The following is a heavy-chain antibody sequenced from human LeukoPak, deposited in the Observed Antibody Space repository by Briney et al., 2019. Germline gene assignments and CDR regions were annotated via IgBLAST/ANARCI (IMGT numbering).Heavy chain of an antibody. V-gene: IGHV5-51*01. CDR1: GNSFNNYC. D-gene: IGHD3-22*01. CDR2: IYPGDSDI. J-gene: IGHJ4*02. CDR3: ARQQVSYDTSGYYSGYFDY. Sequence: GESLKISCTGSGNSFNNYCIAWVRQMPGKGLEWMGMIYPGDSDIRYSPSFQGLVTISVDKSISTAYLQWSRLRASDTAMFYCARQQVSYDTSGYYSGYFDYWGQGTLVTVSS.